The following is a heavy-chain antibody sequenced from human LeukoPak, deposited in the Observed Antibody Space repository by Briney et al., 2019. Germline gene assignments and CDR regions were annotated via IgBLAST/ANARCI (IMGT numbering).Heavy chain of an antibody. J-gene: IGHJ5*02. D-gene: IGHD6-13*01. CDR3: ARRRRSSSWGDFDP. Sequence: PGGSLRLSCAASGFTFITYAMSWVRQPPGKGLEWIGEINHSGSTNYNPSLKSRVTISVDTSKNQFSLKLSSVTAADTAVYYCARRRRSSSWGDFDPWGQGTLVTVSS. CDR1: GFTFITYA. CDR2: INHSGST. V-gene: IGHV4-34*01.